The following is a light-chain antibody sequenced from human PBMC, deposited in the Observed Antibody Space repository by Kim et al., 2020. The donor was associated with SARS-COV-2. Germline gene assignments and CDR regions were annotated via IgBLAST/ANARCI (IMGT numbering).Light chain of an antibody. CDR2: YDS. J-gene: IGLJ3*02. CDR1: NIGSKS. V-gene: IGLV3-21*04. CDR3: QVWDSSGDHLV. Sequence: SYELTQPPSVSVAPGKTARITCGGNNIGSKSVHWYQQKPGQAPVLVIYYDSDRPSGIPERFSGSNSGNTATLTISRVEAGDEADYYCQVWDSSGDHLVF.